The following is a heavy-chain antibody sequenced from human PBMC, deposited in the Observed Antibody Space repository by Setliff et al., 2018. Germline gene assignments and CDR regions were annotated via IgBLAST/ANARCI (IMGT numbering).Heavy chain of an antibody. CDR1: GYSISSGYY. Sequence: SETLSLTCAVSGYSISSGYYWGWIRQPPGKGLEWIGSIYHSGSTYYNPSLKSRVTISVDTSKNQFSLKLSSVPAADTAVYYCARQIDYGDFQYFDYWGQGTLVTVSS. D-gene: IGHD4-17*01. V-gene: IGHV4-38-2*01. CDR3: ARQIDYGDFQYFDY. CDR2: IYHSGST. J-gene: IGHJ4*02.